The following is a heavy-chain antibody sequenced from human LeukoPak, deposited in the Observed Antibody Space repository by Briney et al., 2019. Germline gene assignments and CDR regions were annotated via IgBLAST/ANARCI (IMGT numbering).Heavy chain of an antibody. J-gene: IGHJ4*02. CDR2: IKQDGSEK. V-gene: IGHV3-7*03. Sequence: GGSLRLSCAASGFTFSTYWMSWVRQAPRKGLEWVANIKQDGSEKYYVDSVKGRFTISRDNAKNSLYLQMNSLRAEDTAVYYCARVEGYSYGYFDYWGQGTLVTVSS. CDR1: GFTFSTYW. D-gene: IGHD5-18*01. CDR3: ARVEGYSYGYFDY.